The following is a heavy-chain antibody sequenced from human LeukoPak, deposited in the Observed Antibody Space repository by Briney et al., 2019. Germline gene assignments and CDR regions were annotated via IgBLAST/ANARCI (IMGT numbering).Heavy chain of an antibody. CDR1: GFTVSSNY. CDR3: ARAEALEVDYYDSSGYYDPFDY. CDR2: IYSGGST. D-gene: IGHD3-22*01. V-gene: IGHV3-53*01. Sequence: GGSLRLSCAASGFTVSSNYMSWVRQGPGKGLEWVSVIYSGGSTYYADSVKGRFTISRDNSKNTLYLQMNSLRAEDTAVYYCARAEALEVDYYDSSGYYDPFDYWGQGTLVTASS. J-gene: IGHJ4*02.